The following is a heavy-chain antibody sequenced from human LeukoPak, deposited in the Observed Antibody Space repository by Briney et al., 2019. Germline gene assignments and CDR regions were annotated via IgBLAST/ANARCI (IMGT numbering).Heavy chain of an antibody. D-gene: IGHD1-26*01. CDR1: GCTFSSYA. CDR3: ARVWSARELLD. J-gene: IGHJ4*02. CDR2: IVPIFGTA. Sequence: SVKVSCKASGCTFSSYAISWVRQAPGQGLEWMGGIVPIFGTANYAQKFQGRVTITADESTSTAYMELSSLRSEDTAVYYCARVWSARELLDWGQGTLVTVSS. V-gene: IGHV1-69*13.